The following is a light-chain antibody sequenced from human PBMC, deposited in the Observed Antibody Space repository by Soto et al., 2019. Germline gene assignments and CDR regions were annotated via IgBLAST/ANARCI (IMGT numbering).Light chain of an antibody. Sequence: RNRITITFRSSHSISSWLAWYQQKPGKAPKLLIYDASSLESGVPSRFSGSGSVTEFTLTTSSLLPHEFPTSYCQHYHIYAAWTFGQGTKVDI. J-gene: IGKJ1*01. CDR1: HSISSW. V-gene: IGKV1-5*01. CDR3: QHYHIYAAWT. CDR2: DAS.